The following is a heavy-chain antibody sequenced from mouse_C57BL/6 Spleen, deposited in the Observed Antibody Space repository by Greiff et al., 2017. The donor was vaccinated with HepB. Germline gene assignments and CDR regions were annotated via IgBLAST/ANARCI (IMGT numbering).Heavy chain of an antibody. CDR3: ARGYDYDGGWFAY. J-gene: IGHJ3*01. V-gene: IGHV1-7*01. D-gene: IGHD2-4*01. CDR2: INPSSGYT. Sequence: QVQLKESGAELAKPGASVKLSCKASGYTFTSYWMHWVKQRPGQGLEWIGYINPSSGYTKYNQKFKDKATLTADKSSSTAYMQLSSLTYEDSAVYYCARGYDYDGGWFAYWGQGTLVTVSA. CDR1: GYTFTSYW.